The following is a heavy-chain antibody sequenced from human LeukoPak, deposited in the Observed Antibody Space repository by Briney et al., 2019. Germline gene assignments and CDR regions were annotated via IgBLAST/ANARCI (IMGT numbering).Heavy chain of an antibody. D-gene: IGHD1-1*01. Sequence: PGGSLTLSCVASGFTFSTYNMNWVRQAPGKGLEWVSFISSGSEIIYYADSVKGRFTVSRDNDKKSLYLQMNSLRDVDTAVYYCARNPAGIGDYLGQGTLVTVPS. V-gene: IGHV3-48*02. CDR1: GFTFSTYN. J-gene: IGHJ4*02. CDR3: ARNPAGIGDY. CDR2: ISSGSEII.